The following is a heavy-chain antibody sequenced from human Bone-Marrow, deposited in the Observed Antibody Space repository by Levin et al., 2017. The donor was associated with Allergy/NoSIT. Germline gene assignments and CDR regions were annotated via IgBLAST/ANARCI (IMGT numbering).Heavy chain of an antibody. CDR3: ARDLTLNMNQAVIRGALDY. CDR1: GYTFITHP. J-gene: IGHJ4*02. D-gene: IGHD3-10*01. CDR2: INTVSGHT. V-gene: IGHV1-3*04. Sequence: GESLKISCRASGYTFITHPMHWVRQAPGQRLEWMGWINTVSGHTKYFESLQGRVTITRDTSTRTVYMELKSLRNEDTAVYYCARDLTLNMNQAVIRGALDYWGQGTLVTVSS.